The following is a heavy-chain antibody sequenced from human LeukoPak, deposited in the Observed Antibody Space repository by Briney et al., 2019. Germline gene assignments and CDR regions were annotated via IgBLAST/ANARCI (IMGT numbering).Heavy chain of an antibody. D-gene: IGHD2-21*01. CDR1: GGTFSSYA. CDR2: IIPIFGTA. Sequence: ASVKVSCKASGGTFSSYAISWVRQAPGQGLEWMGGIIPIFGTANYAQKFQGRATITTDESTSTAYMELSSLRSEDTAVYYCARDGGEPGGEYYYYYMDVWGKGTTVTVSS. J-gene: IGHJ6*03. V-gene: IGHV1-69*05. CDR3: ARDGGEPGGEYYYYYMDV.